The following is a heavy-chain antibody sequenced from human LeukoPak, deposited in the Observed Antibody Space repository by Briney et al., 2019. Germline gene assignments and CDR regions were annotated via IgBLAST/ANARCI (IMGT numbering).Heavy chain of an antibody. Sequence: TGGPLRLSCAASVFTRLNVWMIWFRKAPGKGLEWVGRIKSKSDGGITDYAAPVKSRFTISRDDSKNTLYLQMNSLKTEDTAVYYCTTIRALDYWGQGTLVTVSS. CDR1: VFTRLNVW. CDR3: TTIRALDY. J-gene: IGHJ4*02. D-gene: IGHD1-26*01. CDR2: IKSKSDGGIT. V-gene: IGHV3-15*01.